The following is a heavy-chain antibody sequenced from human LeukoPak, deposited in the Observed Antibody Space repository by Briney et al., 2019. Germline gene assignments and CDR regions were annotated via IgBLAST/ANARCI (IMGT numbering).Heavy chain of an antibody. D-gene: IGHD6-19*01. J-gene: IGHJ4*02. CDR1: VGSINTYY. CDR2: IYNTGST. CDR3: ASTLGYSRGWGLDY. Sequence: PSETLSLTCSVSVGSINTYYWSWIRQPPGKGLAYIGYIYNTGSTYYNPSLKSRVIISLDTPTNQVSLNLTSVTAADTAVYYCASTLGYSRGWGLDYWGQGALVIVSS. V-gene: IGHV4-59*01.